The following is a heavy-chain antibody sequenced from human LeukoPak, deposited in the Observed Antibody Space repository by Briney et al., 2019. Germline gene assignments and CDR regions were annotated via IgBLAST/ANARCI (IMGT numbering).Heavy chain of an antibody. CDR1: GGSFSGYY. D-gene: IGHD6-6*01. Sequence: SETLSLTCAVYGGSFSGYYWSWIRQPPGKGLEWIGEINHSGSTNYNPSLKSRVTISVDTSKNQFSLKLASVTAADTAVYYCARAMSIAARLQTIFDYWGQGTLVTVSS. V-gene: IGHV4-34*01. CDR2: INHSGST. J-gene: IGHJ4*02. CDR3: ARAMSIAARLQTIFDY.